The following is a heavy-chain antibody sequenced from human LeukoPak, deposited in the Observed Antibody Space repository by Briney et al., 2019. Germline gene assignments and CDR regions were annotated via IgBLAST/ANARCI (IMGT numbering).Heavy chain of an antibody. CDR2: ISSSSTI. D-gene: IGHD1-26*01. CDR1: GFTFSSYS. Sequence: GGSLRLSCAVSGFTFSSYSMNWVRQAPGEGLEWVSYISSSSTIYYADSVKGRFTISRDNAKNSLYLQMNSLRDEDTAVYYCARDLVSGRYFTSFGHWGQGTLVTVSS. V-gene: IGHV3-48*02. CDR3: ARDLVSGRYFTSFGH. J-gene: IGHJ4*02.